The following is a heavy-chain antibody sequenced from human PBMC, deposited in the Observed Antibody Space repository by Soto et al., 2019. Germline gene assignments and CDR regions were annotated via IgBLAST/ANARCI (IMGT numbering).Heavy chain of an antibody. CDR3: ARDKITGLFDY. CDR1: GGSFSGYS. Sequence: QVQLQQWGAGLLKPSETLSLTCAVYGGSFSGYSWTWIRQPPGTGLEWVGEINHSGSTNYNPSLNXXVTISVDTSKHQFSLKLTSVTAADTAVYYCARDKITGLFDYWGQGTLVTVSS. CDR2: INHSGST. J-gene: IGHJ4*02. V-gene: IGHV4-34*01. D-gene: IGHD2-8*02.